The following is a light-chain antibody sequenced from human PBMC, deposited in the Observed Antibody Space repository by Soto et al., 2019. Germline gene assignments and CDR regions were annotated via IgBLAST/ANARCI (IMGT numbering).Light chain of an antibody. J-gene: IGLJ3*02. V-gene: IGLV2-14*03. CDR2: DVS. CDR1: NNDVGAYNY. Sequence: QSALTQPASVSGSPGQSITISCTGTNNDVGAYNYVSWYQQHPGKAPKTMIYDVSNRPSGVSNRFSGSKSGNTASLTISGLQAEDEADYYCSSYTRSNTVVFGGGTKLT. CDR3: SSYTRSNTVV.